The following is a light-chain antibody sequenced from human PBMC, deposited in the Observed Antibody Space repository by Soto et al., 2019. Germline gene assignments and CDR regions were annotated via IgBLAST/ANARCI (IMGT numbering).Light chain of an antibody. CDR3: QQSYKSPPT. J-gene: IGKJ1*01. CDR1: QSINSK. Sequence: DIQMTQSPFSLCASVGDRVTITCRASQSINSKLNWYQQKPGEVPKLLIYAATSLQSGVPSRFSGSGSGTDFTLTISSLQPEDFATYYCQQSYKSPPTFGQGTKVDIK. CDR2: AAT. V-gene: IGKV1-39*01.